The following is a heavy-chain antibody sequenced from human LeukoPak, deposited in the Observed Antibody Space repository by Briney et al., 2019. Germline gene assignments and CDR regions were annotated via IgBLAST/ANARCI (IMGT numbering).Heavy chain of an antibody. CDR3: ARGRGMSCSSTSCYVGFFDY. D-gene: IGHD2-2*01. CDR1: GYTFTGYY. J-gene: IGHJ4*02. CDR2: INPNSGGT. V-gene: IGHV1-2*02. Sequence: GASVKVSCKASGYTFTGYYMHWVRQAPGQGLEWMGWINPNSGGTNYAQKCQGRVTMTRDTSISTAYMELSRLRSDDTAVYYCARGRGMSCSSTSCYVGFFDYWGQGTLVTVSS.